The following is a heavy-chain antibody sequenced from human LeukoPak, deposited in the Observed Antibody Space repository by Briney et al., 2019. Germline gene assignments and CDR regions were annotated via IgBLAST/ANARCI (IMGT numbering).Heavy chain of an antibody. Sequence: GASVTDSFMASVYTLSHYDINWVRQAAGQGLEWMGWMNPNSGDTDYVQKFRGRVTMTRHTATNTAYMEPNSLRSDDTAVYYCARSGFGGNVYFDYWGQGALVTVSS. D-gene: IGHD1-26*01. CDR3: ARSGFGGNVYFDY. CDR1: VYTLSHYD. V-gene: IGHV1-8*01. J-gene: IGHJ4*02. CDR2: MNPNSGDT.